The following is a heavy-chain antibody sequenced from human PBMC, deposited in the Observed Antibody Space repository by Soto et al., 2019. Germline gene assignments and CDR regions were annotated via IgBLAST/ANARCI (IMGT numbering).Heavy chain of an antibody. CDR2: SGGSDLRT. V-gene: IGHV3-23*01. J-gene: IGHJ4*02. CDR1: GLTFTSLD. D-gene: IGHD1-1*01. CDR3: VKHSWNY. Sequence: EVQLLESGGGLVQPGGSLRLSCAVSGLTFTSLDLSWVRQPPGKGLEWVSASGGSDLRTHYADSVKGRFTISRDSSKNTLFLQMSSLSAEDTAVYYCVKHSWNYWGQGNLVTVSS.